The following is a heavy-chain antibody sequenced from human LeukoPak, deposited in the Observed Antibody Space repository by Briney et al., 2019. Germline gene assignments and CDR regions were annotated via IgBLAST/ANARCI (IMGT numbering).Heavy chain of an antibody. CDR2: INPNSGGT. CDR1: GYTFTSYG. J-gene: IGHJ5*02. D-gene: IGHD5-18*01. V-gene: IGHV1-2*02. CDR3: ARGPVDTATNWFDP. Sequence: ASVKVSCKASGYTFTSYGISWVRQAPGQGLEWMGWINPNSGGTNYAQKFQGRVTMTRDTSISTAYMELSRLRSDDTAVYYCARGPVDTATNWFDPWGQGTLVTVSS.